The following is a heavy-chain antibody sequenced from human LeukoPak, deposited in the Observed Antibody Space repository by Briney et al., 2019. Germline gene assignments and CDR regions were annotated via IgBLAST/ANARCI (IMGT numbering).Heavy chain of an antibody. CDR2: INAGNGNT. CDR3: ARAQRGGYCSGGSCYKDWFDP. Sequence: VASVTVSCKASGYTFTSYAMHWVRQAPGQRLEWMGWINAGNGNTKYSQKFQGRVTITRDTSASTAYMELSSLRSEDTAVYYCARAQRGGYCSGGSCYKDWFDPWGQGTLVTVSS. V-gene: IGHV1-3*01. J-gene: IGHJ5*02. D-gene: IGHD2-15*01. CDR1: GYTFTSYA.